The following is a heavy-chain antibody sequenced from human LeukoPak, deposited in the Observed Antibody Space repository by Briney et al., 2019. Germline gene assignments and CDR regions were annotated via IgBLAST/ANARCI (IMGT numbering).Heavy chain of an antibody. V-gene: IGHV3-7*01. D-gene: IGHD1-26*01. CDR3: ARERSSWEVDY. J-gene: IGHJ4*02. CDR1: GFTISTYW. CDR2: LNQDGSVE. Sequence: PGGSLRLSYAVSGFTISTYWMSWVRQAPGKGLEWVANLNQDGSVEYYVDSVKGRFTISRDNAKNSLFLHMNSLRAEDTAVYYCARERSSWEVDYWGQGTLVTVSS.